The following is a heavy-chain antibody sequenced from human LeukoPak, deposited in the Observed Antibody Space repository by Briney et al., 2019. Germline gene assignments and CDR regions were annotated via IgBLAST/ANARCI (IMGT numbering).Heavy chain of an antibody. V-gene: IGHV3-7*01. CDR3: GRVAEAAAFDY. CDR1: GFTFTTYW. CDR2: IKQDGTEK. Sequence: GESLRLSCAASGFTFTTYWMSWVRQPPGKGLEWVANIKQDGTEKYYVDSVKGRFTISRDNAKNSLYLQMNSLRAEDTAVYYCGRVAEAAAFDYWGQGILVTVSS. D-gene: IGHD6-13*01. J-gene: IGHJ4*02.